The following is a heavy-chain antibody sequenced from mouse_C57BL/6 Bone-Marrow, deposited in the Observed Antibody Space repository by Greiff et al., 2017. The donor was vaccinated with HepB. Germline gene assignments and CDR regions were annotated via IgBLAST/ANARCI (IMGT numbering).Heavy chain of an antibody. CDR3: ARGNYYGSSWYYFDY. Sequence: VHLVESGPELVKPGASVKLSCKASGYTFTSYDINWVKQRPGQGLEWIGWIYPRDGSTKYNEKFKGKATLTVDTSSSTAYMELHSLTSEDSAVYFCARGNYYGSSWYYFDYWGQGTTLTVSS. J-gene: IGHJ2*01. V-gene: IGHV1-85*01. D-gene: IGHD1-1*01. CDR1: GYTFTSYD. CDR2: IYPRDGST.